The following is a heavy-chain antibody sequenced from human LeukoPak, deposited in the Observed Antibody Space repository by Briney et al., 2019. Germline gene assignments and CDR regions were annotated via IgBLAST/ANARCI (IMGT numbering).Heavy chain of an antibody. Sequence: SETLSLTCAVYGGSFRGYYWSWIRQPPGKGLEWIGEINHSGSTNYNPSLKSRVTISVDTSKNQFSLKLSSVTAADTAVYYCARGWVTMIFDYWGQGTLVTVSS. D-gene: IGHD3-22*01. CDR2: INHSGST. CDR1: GGSFRGYY. V-gene: IGHV4-34*01. J-gene: IGHJ4*02. CDR3: ARGWVTMIFDY.